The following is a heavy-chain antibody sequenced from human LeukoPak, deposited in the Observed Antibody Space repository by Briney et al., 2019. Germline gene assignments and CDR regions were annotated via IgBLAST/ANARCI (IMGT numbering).Heavy chain of an antibody. D-gene: IGHD2/OR15-2a*01. J-gene: IGHJ4*02. CDR3: ARDYVYAFDY. V-gene: IGHV3-48*01. CDR1: GFSFSSYS. CDR2: ISGSGNAK. Sequence: GGSLRLSCAASGFSFSSYSMNWVRQAPGKGLEWVSYISGSGNAKHYTDSVKGRFTISRYNAKNALYLQMNSLRAEDTGVYFCARDYVYAFDYWGQGTLVTVSS.